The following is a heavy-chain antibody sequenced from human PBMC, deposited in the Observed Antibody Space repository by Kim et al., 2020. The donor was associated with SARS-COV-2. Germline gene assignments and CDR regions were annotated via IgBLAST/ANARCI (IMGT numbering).Heavy chain of an antibody. J-gene: IGHJ4*02. D-gene: IGHD6-19*01. CDR1: GDSIRSTNYH. CDR3: ATPGLYSNGHPPVY. CDR2: IYSSGRP. Sequence: SETLSLTCTVSGDSIRSTNYHWAWIRQPPGEGLEWIGLIYSSGRPSYNPSLKSRVSISVDTSKNQLSLKLTSVTAADTAMYFCATPGLYSNGHPPVYWGRGTLVTVSS. V-gene: IGHV4-39*01.